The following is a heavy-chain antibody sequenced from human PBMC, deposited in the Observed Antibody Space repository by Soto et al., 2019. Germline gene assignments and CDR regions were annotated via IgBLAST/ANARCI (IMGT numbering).Heavy chain of an antibody. CDR3: ARRPYSSSSMDFDY. J-gene: IGHJ4*02. D-gene: IGHD6-6*01. Sequence: PSETLSLTCAVYGGSFSGDYWSWIRQPPGKGLEWIGEINHSGSTNYNPSLKSRVTISVDTSKNQYSLKLSSVTAADTAVYYCARRPYSSSSMDFDYWGQGTLVTVS. V-gene: IGHV4-34*01. CDR1: GGSFSGDY. CDR2: INHSGST.